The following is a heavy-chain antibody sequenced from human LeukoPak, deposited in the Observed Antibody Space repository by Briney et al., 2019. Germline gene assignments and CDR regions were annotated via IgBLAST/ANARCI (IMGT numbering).Heavy chain of an antibody. CDR2: MYYSGNT. J-gene: IGHJ4*02. V-gene: IGHV4-59*01. CDR1: GGSISSYY. D-gene: IGHD5-12*01. CDR3: ARGYSGYDPTYFDY. Sequence: PSETLSLTCTVSGGSISSYYWSWIRQPPGKGLEWSGYMYYSGNTKYNPSLKSRVTISGDTSKKQFSLKLSSVTAADTAVYYCARGYSGYDPTYFDYWGQGTLVTVSS.